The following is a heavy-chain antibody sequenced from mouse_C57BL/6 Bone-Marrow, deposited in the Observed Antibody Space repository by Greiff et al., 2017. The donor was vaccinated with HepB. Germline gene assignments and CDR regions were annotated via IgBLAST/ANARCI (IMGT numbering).Heavy chain of an antibody. CDR2: IYPGSGST. CDR3: ARELRRYWYFDV. V-gene: IGHV1-55*01. J-gene: IGHJ1*03. CDR1: GYTFTSYW. Sequence: VQLQQPGAELVKPGASVTMSCKASGYTFTSYWITWVKQRPGQGLEWIGDIYPGSGSTNYNEKFKSKATLTVDTSSSTAYMQLSSLTSEDSAVYYCARELRRYWYFDVWGTGTTVTVSS. D-gene: IGHD2-4*01.